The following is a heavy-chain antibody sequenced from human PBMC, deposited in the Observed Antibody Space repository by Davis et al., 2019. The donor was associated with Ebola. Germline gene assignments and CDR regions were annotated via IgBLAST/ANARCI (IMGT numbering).Heavy chain of an antibody. D-gene: IGHD2-15*01. J-gene: IGHJ4*02. Sequence: SETLSLTCTVSGGSISSYYWSWIRQPPGKGLEWIGYIYYSGSTNYNPSLKSRVTISVDTSKNQFSLKLSSVTAADTAVYYCARASWGYCSGGSCYHIDYWGQGTLVTVSS. CDR1: GGSISSYY. CDR2: IYYSGST. CDR3: ARASWGYCSGGSCYHIDY. V-gene: IGHV4-59*01.